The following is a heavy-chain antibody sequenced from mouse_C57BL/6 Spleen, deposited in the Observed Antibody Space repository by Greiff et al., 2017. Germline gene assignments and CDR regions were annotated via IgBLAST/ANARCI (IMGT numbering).Heavy chain of an antibody. CDR1: GYAFSSSW. CDR3: ARYGLGYYGTPYYFDY. CDR2: IYPGDGDT. J-gene: IGHJ2*01. Sequence: QVQLKQSGPELVKPGASVEISCKASGYAFSSSWMNWVKQRPGKGLEWIGRIYPGDGDTNYNGKFKGKATLTADKSSSTAYMQLSSLTSEDSAVYFCARYGLGYYGTPYYFDYWGQGTTLTVSS. V-gene: IGHV1-82*01. D-gene: IGHD1-1*01.